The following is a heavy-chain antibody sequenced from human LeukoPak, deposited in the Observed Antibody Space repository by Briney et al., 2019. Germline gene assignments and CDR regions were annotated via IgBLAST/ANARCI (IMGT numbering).Heavy chain of an antibody. Sequence: PGGSLRLSCAASGFTFSSYAMSWVRQAPGKGLGWVSAISGSGGSTYHADSVKGRFTISRDNSKNTLYLQMNSLRAEDTAVYYCAKTWGSKGRRDYYFNYWGQGTLVTVSS. D-gene: IGHD7-27*01. V-gene: IGHV3-23*01. CDR3: AKTWGSKGRRDYYFNY. J-gene: IGHJ4*02. CDR1: GFTFSSYA. CDR2: ISGSGGST.